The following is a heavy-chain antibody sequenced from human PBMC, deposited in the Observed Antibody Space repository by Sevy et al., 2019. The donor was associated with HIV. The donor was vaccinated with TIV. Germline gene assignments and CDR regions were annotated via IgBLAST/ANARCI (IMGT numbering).Heavy chain of an antibody. V-gene: IGHV3-23*01. J-gene: IGHJ4*02. D-gene: IGHD2-8*02. CDR3: AREWCTRPHDY. CDR1: GFAFYDYS. CDR2: LSFGCGKI. Sequence: GGSLRLSCAASGFAFYDYSMSWIRQAPGKGLEWVATLSFGCGKINYADSVKGRFTISTDNSKNSFYLQMDNLRVEDTSLYYCAREWCTRPHDYWGQGTRVTVSS.